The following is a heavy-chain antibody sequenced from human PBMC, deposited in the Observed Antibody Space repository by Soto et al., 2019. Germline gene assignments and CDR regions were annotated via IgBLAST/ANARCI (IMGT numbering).Heavy chain of an antibody. CDR1: GFTFSSYS. J-gene: IGHJ6*02. CDR3: ARDYSGDYGMDV. Sequence: PGGSLRLSCAASGFTFSSYSMNWVRQAPGKGLEWVSSISSSSSYIYYADSVKGRFTISRDNAKNSLYLQMNSLRAEDTAVYYCARDYSGDYGMDVWGQGTTVTVSS. CDR2: ISSSSSYI. V-gene: IGHV3-21*01. D-gene: IGHD4-4*01.